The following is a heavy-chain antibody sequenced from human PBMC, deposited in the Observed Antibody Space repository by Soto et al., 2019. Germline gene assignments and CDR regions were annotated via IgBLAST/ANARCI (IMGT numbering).Heavy chain of an antibody. J-gene: IGHJ2*01. CDR3: ARRADFDL. CDR2: IYYSGST. Sequence: QLQLQESGPGLVKPSETLSLTCTVSVGSISSSSYYWGWIRQPPGKGLEWIGSIYYSGSTYYNPSLKSRVTISVDTSKTQFSLKLSSVTAADTAVYYCARRADFDLWGRGTLVTVSS. V-gene: IGHV4-39*01. CDR1: VGSISSSSYY.